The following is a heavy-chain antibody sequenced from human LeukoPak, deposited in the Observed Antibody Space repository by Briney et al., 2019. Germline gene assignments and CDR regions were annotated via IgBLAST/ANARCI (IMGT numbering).Heavy chain of an antibody. CDR3: ARAPPSYGDHFDY. CDR2: IYYSGST. V-gene: IGHV4-59*01. D-gene: IGHD4-17*01. CDR1: GGSISSYY. J-gene: IGHJ4*02. Sequence: NPSETLSLTCTVSGGSISSYYWSWIRRPPGKGLEWIGYIYYSGSTNYNPSLKSRVTISVDTSKNQFSLKLSSVTAADTAVYYCARAPPSYGDHFDYWGQGTLVTVSS.